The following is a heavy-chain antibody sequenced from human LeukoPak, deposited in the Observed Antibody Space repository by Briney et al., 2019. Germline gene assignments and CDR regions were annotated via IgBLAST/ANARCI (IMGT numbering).Heavy chain of an antibody. CDR1: GYTFTSYG. Sequence: ASVKVSCKAFGYTFTSYGISWVRQAPGQGLEWVGWISAFNGHTNHAQKFQDRVTVTADTSTSTTYMELRSLRSDDTAVYYCALIPYCTTATCYYFDYWGQGTLVTVSS. V-gene: IGHV1-18*01. J-gene: IGHJ4*02. D-gene: IGHD2-2*01. CDR3: ALIPYCTTATCYYFDY. CDR2: ISAFNGHT.